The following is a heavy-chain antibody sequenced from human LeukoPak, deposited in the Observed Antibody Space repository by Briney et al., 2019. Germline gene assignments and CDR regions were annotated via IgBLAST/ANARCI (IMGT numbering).Heavy chain of an antibody. Sequence: PGGSLRLSCAASGVTVSSNYIDWVRQAPGKGLEWVSVIYSGGSTYYTDSVKGRFTISRDNSKNTVYLQMNSLRADDTTVYYCARNHILGYWHFDLWGRGTLVTASS. CDR1: GVTVSSNY. J-gene: IGHJ2*01. V-gene: IGHV3-66*01. D-gene: IGHD1-26*01. CDR2: IYSGGST. CDR3: ARNHILGYWHFDL.